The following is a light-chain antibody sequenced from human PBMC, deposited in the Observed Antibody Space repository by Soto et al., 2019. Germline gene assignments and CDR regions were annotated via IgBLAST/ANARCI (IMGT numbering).Light chain of an antibody. J-gene: IGLJ1*01. CDR1: SSDVGGYNY. CDR2: DVT. CDR3: GSYRISTAV. V-gene: IGLV2-14*01. Sequence: QSVLTQPASLSGSPGQSITIPCTGTSSDVGGYNYVSWYQQYPGKAPKLMLYDVTNRPSGVSNRFSGSKSGNTASLTISGLQAEDEADYYCGSYRISTAVFGTGTNVTVL.